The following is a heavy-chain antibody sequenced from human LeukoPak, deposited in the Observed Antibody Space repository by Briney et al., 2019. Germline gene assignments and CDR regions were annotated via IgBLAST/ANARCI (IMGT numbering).Heavy chain of an antibody. V-gene: IGHV3-23*01. CDR3: AKEDYDSSGGFDS. CDR2: IRGRGDST. Sequence: GGSLRLSCAASGFTFSNYAMSWVRQAPGKGLEWVSAIRGRGDSTYYADSVTGRFAISRDNSKNTLYLQLNYLRAEDTAVYYCAKEDYDSSGGFDSWGQGTLVTVSS. J-gene: IGHJ4*02. D-gene: IGHD3-22*01. CDR1: GFTFSNYA.